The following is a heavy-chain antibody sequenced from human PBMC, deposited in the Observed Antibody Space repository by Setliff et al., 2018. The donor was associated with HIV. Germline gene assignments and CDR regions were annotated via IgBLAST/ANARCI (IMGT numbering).Heavy chain of an antibody. V-gene: IGHV3-20*04. CDR2: LGWKASSA. J-gene: IGHJ2*01. CDR1: GFNFDDYG. CDR3: ARGTTDFWYFDL. D-gene: IGHD2-21*02. Sequence: LRLSCKASGFNFDDYGMSWVRQVPGKGLEWISSLGWKASSAGYSDFVRGRFTISRDSGKNSLYLQMDYLRVEDTAFYYCARGTTDFWYFDLWGRGTLVTVSS.